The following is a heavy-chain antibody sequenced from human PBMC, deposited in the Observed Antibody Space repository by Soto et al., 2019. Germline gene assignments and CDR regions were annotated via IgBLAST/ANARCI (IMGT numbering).Heavy chain of an antibody. CDR3: ARDLFVVVTANARGPDY. V-gene: IGHV3-30-3*01. D-gene: IGHD2-21*02. Sequence: QVQLVESGGGVVQPGRSLRLSCAASGFTFSSYAMHWVRQAPGKGLEWVAVISYDGSNKYYADSVKGRFTISRDNSKNTLYLQMNSLRAEDTAVYYSARDLFVVVTANARGPDYWGQGTLVTVSS. CDR1: GFTFSSYA. J-gene: IGHJ4*02. CDR2: ISYDGSNK.